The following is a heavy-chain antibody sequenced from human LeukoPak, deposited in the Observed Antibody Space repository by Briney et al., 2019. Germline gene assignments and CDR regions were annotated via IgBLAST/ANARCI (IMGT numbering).Heavy chain of an antibody. D-gene: IGHD4-17*01. J-gene: IGHJ6*02. CDR2: IYHSGST. Sequence: SQTLSLTCAVSGGSISSGGYSWSWIRQPPGKGLEWIGYIYHSGSTYYNPSLKSRVTISVDRSKNQFSLKLSSVTAADTAVYYCARPAYGEGYYYGMDVWGQGTTVTVSS. V-gene: IGHV4-30-2*01. CDR3: ARPAYGEGYYYGMDV. CDR1: GGSISSGGYS.